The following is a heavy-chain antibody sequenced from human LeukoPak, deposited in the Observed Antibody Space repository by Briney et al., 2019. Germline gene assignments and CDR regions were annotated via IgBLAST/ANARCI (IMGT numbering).Heavy chain of an antibody. V-gene: IGHV4-4*07. CDR2: IYTTGST. CDR1: DVSMSSYF. CDR3: ATEVATTGRSFDY. D-gene: IGHD4-17*01. Sequence: SETLSLTCSVSDVSMSSYFWTWIRQPAGKGLEWVGRIYTTGSTNYNPSLKSRVSMSIDTSKREFSLNLSSVTAADTAVYYCATEVATTGRSFDYWGQGTLVTVSS. J-gene: IGHJ4*02.